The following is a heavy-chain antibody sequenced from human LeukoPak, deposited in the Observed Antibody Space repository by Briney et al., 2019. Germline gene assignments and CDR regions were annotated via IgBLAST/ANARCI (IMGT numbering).Heavy chain of an antibody. D-gene: IGHD5-18*01. CDR3: AKDCTWIQLEGYLDH. CDR1: GFTFSSYG. V-gene: IGHV3-30*02. J-gene: IGHJ4*02. Sequence: GGSLRLSCAASGFTFSSYGMHWVRQAPGKGLEWVAFIRYDGSNKYYADSVKGRFTISRDNSKNTLYLQMNSLRAEDTAVYYCAKDCTWIQLEGYLDHWGQGTLVTVPS. CDR2: IRYDGSNK.